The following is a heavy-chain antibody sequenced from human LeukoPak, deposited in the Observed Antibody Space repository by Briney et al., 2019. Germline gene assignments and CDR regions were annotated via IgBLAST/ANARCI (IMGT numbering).Heavy chain of an antibody. D-gene: IGHD5/OR15-5a*01. CDR3: TRDAVAYSSVYGAGKYFDD. CDR2: IKQDGSEK. V-gene: IGHV3-7*01. CDR1: GFTFSSYW. J-gene: IGHJ4*02. Sequence: GGSLRLSCAASGFTFSSYWMSWVRQAPGKGLEWVANIKQDGSEKYYVDSVKGRFTISRDNAKNSLYLQMNSLRAEDTAVYYCTRDAVAYSSVYGAGKYFDDWGQGTLVIVSP.